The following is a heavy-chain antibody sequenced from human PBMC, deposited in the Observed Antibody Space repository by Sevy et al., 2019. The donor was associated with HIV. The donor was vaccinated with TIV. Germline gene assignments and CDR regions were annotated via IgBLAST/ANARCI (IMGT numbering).Heavy chain of an antibody. CDR3: ARDKAAYYDSSGYYTLDY. J-gene: IGHJ4*02. CDR1: GFTFSSYG. V-gene: IGHV3-33*01. CDR2: IWYDGSNK. D-gene: IGHD3-22*01. Sequence: GGSLRLSCAASGFTFSSYGMHWVRQTPGKGLEWVAVIWYDGSNKYYADSVKGRFTISRDNSKNTLYLQMNSLRAEDTAVYYCARDKAAYYDSSGYYTLDYWGQRTLVTVSS.